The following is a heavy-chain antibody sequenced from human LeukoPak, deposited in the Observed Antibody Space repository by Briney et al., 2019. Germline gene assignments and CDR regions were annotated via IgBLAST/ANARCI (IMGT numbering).Heavy chain of an antibody. CDR2: IHSSGST. J-gene: IGHJ4*02. CDR3: AGGPYCGGDCSFDY. V-gene: IGHV4-4*07. D-gene: IGHD2-21*01. Sequence: SETLSLTCTVSGGSISSYYWSWIRQPAGKGLEWIGRIHSSGSTNYNPSLKSRVTMSVDTSKNQFSLKLSSVTAADTAVYYCAGGPYCGGDCSFDYWGQGTLLVTVSS. CDR1: GGSISSYY.